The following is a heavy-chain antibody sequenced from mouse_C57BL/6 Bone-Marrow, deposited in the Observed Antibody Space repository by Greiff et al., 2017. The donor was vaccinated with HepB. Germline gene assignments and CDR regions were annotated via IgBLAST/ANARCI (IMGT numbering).Heavy chain of an antibody. CDR1: GYTFTSYW. V-gene: IGHV1-50*01. CDR2: IDPSDSYT. J-gene: IGHJ2*01. CDR3: AREGNYFDY. Sequence: QVQLQPGAELVKPGASVKLSCKASGYTFTSYWMQWVKQRPGQGLDWIGEIDPSDSYTNYNQKFKGKATLTVDTSSSTAYMQLSSLTSEDSAVYYCAREGNYFDYWGQGTTLTVSS.